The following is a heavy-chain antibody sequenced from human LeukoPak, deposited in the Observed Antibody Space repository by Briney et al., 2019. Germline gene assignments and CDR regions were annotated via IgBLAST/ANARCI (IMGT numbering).Heavy chain of an antibody. D-gene: IGHD1-7*01. CDR1: GGTFSSYA. CDR2: IIPIFGTA. V-gene: IGHV1-69*13. J-gene: IGHJ4*02. Sequence: SVKVSCKASGGTFSSYAISWVRQAPGQGLEWMGGIIPIFGTANYAQKFQGRVTITADESTSAAYMELSSLRSEDTAVYYCARGAWDYDGKDYWGQGTLVTVSS. CDR3: ARGAWDYDGKDY.